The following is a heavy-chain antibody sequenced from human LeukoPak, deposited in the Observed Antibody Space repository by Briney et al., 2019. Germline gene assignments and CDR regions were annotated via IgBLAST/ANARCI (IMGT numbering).Heavy chain of an antibody. CDR2: IYHSGST. CDR1: GGSISSSNW. V-gene: IGHV4-4*02. D-gene: IGHD2-2*01. Sequence: PSGTLSLTCAVSGGSISSSNWWSWVRQPPGKGLEWIGEIYHSGSTNYNPSLKSRVTISVDKSKNQFSLKLSSVTAADTAVYYCAKRYCSSTSCFDNGMDVWGKGTTVTVSS. J-gene: IGHJ6*04. CDR3: AKRYCSSTSCFDNGMDV.